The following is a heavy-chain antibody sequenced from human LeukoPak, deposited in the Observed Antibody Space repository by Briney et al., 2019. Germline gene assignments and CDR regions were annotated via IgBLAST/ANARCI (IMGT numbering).Heavy chain of an antibody. Sequence: GDFLKISCDSVGYTFTTSWSGWLRPLRGKRVGGMATIYAGNSDTKYSPSFQGQVPISTDRSTSTAYLQWSSLQASDPAIYYCAILNHPDGRVYWGQGTLVTVSS. CDR3: AILNHPDGRVY. D-gene: IGHD5-24*01. J-gene: IGHJ4*02. CDR1: GYTFTTSW. V-gene: IGHV5-51*01. CDR2: IYAGNSDT.